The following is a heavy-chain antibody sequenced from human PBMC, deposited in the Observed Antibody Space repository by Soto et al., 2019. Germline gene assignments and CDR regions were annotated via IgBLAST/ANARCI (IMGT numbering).Heavy chain of an antibody. CDR2: INHSGST. V-gene: IGHV4-34*01. J-gene: IGHJ6*03. D-gene: IGHD6-13*01. Sequence: QVQLQQWGAGLLKPSETLSLTCAVYGGSFSGYYWSWIRQPPGKGLEWIGEINHSGSTNYNPSLKSRVTISVDTSKNQFSLKLSSVTAADTAVYYCARRVPPSSSWYLFQVPYMDVWGKGTTVTVSS. CDR1: GGSFSGYY. CDR3: ARRVPPSSSWYLFQVPYMDV.